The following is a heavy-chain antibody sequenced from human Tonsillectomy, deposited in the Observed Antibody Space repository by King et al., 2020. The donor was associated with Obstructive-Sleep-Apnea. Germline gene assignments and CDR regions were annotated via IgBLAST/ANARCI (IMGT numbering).Heavy chain of an antibody. J-gene: IGHJ4*01. D-gene: IGHD3-22*01. CDR1: GGSISSSSYY. Sequence: QLQESGPGLVKPSETLSLTCTVSGGSISSSSYYWGWIRQPPGKGLEWIGSIYYSGSTYYNPSLKSRVTISVDTSKNQFSLKLSSVTAADTAVYYCARTGETYYYDSSGYYTYGPNDYWGHGTLVTVSS. CDR3: ARTGETYYYDSSGYYTYGPNDY. V-gene: IGHV4-39*07. CDR2: IYYSGST.